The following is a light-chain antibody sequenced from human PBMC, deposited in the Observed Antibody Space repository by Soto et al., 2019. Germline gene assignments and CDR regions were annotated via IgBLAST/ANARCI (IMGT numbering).Light chain of an antibody. CDR1: SSDVGGYNV. J-gene: IGLJ3*02. CDR2: EVS. V-gene: IGLV2-14*01. CDR3: SSYTTSTTLV. Sequence: QSVLTQPASVSGSPGQSITISCTGTSSDVGGYNVVSWYQQHPGKAPKVMIYEVSNRPSGVSNRFSGSKSGNTASLTISGLQAEDEADYYCSSYTTSTTLVFGVGTKLTVL.